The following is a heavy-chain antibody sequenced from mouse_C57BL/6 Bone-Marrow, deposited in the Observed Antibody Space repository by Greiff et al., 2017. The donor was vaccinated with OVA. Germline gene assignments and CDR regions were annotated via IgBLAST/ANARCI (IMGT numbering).Heavy chain of an antibody. J-gene: IGHJ3*01. V-gene: IGHV3-6*01. Sequence: EVKLQESGPGLVKPSQSLSLTCSVTGYSITSGYYWNWIRQFPGNKLEWMGYISYDGSNNYNPSLKNRISITRDTSKNQFFLKLNSVTTEDTATYYCATYYGNLFAYWGQGTLVTVSA. D-gene: IGHD2-1*01. CDR1: GYSITSGYY. CDR2: ISYDGSN. CDR3: ATYYGNLFAY.